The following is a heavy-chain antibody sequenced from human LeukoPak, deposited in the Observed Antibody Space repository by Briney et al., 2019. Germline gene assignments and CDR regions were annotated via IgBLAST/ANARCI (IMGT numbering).Heavy chain of an antibody. Sequence: SGGSLILSCAASGFTFSAYAMNWVRQAPGKGLEWVSGLTGSGDSTYYADSVRGRFTISRDNSKNKLYLQMNSLTAEDTAIYYCAKDLPDRFRKFDYWGQGTLVTVSS. CDR1: GFTFSAYA. CDR3: AKDLPDRFRKFDY. V-gene: IGHV3-23*01. D-gene: IGHD3-16*01. J-gene: IGHJ4*02. CDR2: LTGSGDST.